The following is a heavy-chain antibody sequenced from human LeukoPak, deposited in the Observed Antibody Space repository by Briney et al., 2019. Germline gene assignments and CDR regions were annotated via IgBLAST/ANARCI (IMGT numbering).Heavy chain of an antibody. V-gene: IGHV1-8*01. D-gene: IGHD3-3*01. CDR3: ARALSGDFWSGLYYYYYMDV. J-gene: IGHJ6*03. Sequence: EASVKVSCKASGYTFTSYDINWVRQATGQGLEWMGWMNPNSGNTGYAQKFQGRVTMTRNTSISTAYMELSSLRSEDTAVYYCARALSGDFWSGLYYYYYMDVWGKGTKVTVSS. CDR1: GYTFTSYD. CDR2: MNPNSGNT.